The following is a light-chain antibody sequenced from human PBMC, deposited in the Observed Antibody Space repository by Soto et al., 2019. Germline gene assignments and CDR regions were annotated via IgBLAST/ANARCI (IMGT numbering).Light chain of an antibody. V-gene: IGKV1-17*01. Sequence: DIQMTQSPSSLSASVGDRVTITCRASQGIRNDLGGYQQKPGKAPKRVIYAAASLQSGVPSSFSGSGTGTRFTLTLTRLQPEDFAFYCCLQHNRYPFSFGQGTR. CDR1: QGIRND. CDR3: LQHNRYPFS. CDR2: AAA. J-gene: IGKJ5*01.